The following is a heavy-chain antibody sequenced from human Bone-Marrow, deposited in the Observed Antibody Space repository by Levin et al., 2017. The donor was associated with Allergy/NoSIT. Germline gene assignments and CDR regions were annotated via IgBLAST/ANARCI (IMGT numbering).Heavy chain of an antibody. CDR1: GGTFSSYA. CDR2: IIPIFGTA. V-gene: IGHV1-69*01. CDR3: ARGQTTVTYYYYGMDV. Sequence: KISCKASGGTFSSYAISWVRQAPGQGLEWMGGIIPIFGTANYAQKFQGRVTITADESTSTAYMELSSLRSEDTAVYYCARGQTTVTYYYYGMDVWGQGTTVTVSS. D-gene: IGHD4-17*01. J-gene: IGHJ6*02.